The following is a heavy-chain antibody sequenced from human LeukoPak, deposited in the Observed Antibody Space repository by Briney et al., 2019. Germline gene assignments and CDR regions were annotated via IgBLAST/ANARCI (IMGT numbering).Heavy chain of an antibody. CDR3: ARQRRSSGWPNDY. CDR1: GYSFTSYW. D-gene: IGHD6-19*01. Sequence: GESLKISCKGSGYSFTSYWIAWVRQMPGKGLEWMGVIYPDDSDTRYSPSFQGQVTITADKSISTAYLQWSSLKASDNAMYYCARQRRSSGWPNDYWGQGTLVTVSS. CDR2: IYPDDSDT. V-gene: IGHV5-51*01. J-gene: IGHJ4*02.